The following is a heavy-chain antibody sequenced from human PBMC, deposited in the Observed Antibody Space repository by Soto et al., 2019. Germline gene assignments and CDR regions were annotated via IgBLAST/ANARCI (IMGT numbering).Heavy chain of an antibody. D-gene: IGHD3-10*01. CDR2: ISGSGGST. Sequence: PGGSLRLSCAASGFTFSSYAKSWVRQAPGKGLEWVSAISGSGGSTYYADSVKGRFTISRDNSKNTLYLQMNSLRAEDTAVYYYVKYITIVRGVIIEAFDIWGQGTMVTVSS. V-gene: IGHV3-23*01. CDR1: GFTFSSYA. CDR3: VKYITIVRGVIIEAFDI. J-gene: IGHJ3*02.